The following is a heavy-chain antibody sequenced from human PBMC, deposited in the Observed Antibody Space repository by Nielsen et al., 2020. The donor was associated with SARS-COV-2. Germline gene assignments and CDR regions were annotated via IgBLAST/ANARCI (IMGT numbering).Heavy chain of an antibody. CDR2: ISHVGSNE. D-gene: IGHD3-3*01. Sequence: GESLKISCSASGFTFSNYAMFWVRQAPGKGLEWVAIISHVGSNEYCADSVKGRFTISRDNPKNTLYLQMNSLRAEDTAVYFCAKATDGYDFWSGFRRGGMDVWGQGTTVTVSS. CDR3: AKATDGYDFWSGFRRGGMDV. CDR1: GFTFSNYA. J-gene: IGHJ6*02. V-gene: IGHV3-30*04.